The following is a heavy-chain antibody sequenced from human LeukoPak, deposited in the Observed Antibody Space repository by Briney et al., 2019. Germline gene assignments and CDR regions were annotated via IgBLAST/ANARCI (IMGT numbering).Heavy chain of an antibody. CDR3: ARVENYSYYYMDV. CDR1: DGYFSSVGYY. CDR2: IYYSGST. V-gene: IGHV4-39*07. Sequence: TVPLSLTRTDSDGYFSSVGYYWGSIRKHPRRGLERIGTIYYSGSTYYNSSLRSRVTILVDTSKNQFYLKLSSVTAADTAMYYCARVENYSYYYMDVWGRGTTATVSS. J-gene: IGHJ6*03. D-gene: IGHD5-24*01.